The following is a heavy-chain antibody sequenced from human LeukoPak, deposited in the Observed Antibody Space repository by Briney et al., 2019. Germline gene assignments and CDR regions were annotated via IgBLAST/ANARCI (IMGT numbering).Heavy chain of an antibody. V-gene: IGHV3-53*01. J-gene: IGHJ3*02. CDR2: IYSGGST. CDR3: ASQVETFDAFDI. CDR1: GFTVSSNY. Sequence: GGSLRLSCAASGFTVSSNYMSWVRQAPGKGLEWVSVIYSGGSTYYADSVKGRFTISRDNSKNTLYLQMNSLRAEDTAVYYCASQVETFDAFDIWGQGTMVTVSS.